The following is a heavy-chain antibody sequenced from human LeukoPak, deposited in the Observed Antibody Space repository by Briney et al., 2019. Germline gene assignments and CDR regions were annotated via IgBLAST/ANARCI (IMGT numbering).Heavy chain of an antibody. D-gene: IGHD3-10*01. Sequence: QTGGSLRLSCAASGFTFSNYWMHWVRQAPGKGLVWVPRINSDGSSRNYADSVKGRFTVSRDNAKKTQYLQMNSLRAEDTAVYYCAKDIDGYGSGNFDYWGQGTLVTVSS. V-gene: IGHV3-74*01. CDR3: AKDIDGYGSGNFDY. CDR2: INSDGSSR. J-gene: IGHJ4*02. CDR1: GFTFSNYW.